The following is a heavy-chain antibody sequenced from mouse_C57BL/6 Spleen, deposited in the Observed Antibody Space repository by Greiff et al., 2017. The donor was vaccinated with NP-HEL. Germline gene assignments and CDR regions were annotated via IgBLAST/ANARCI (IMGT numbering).Heavy chain of an antibody. CDR3: ARHRDTTVPLDY. V-gene: IGHV5-6*01. CDR1: GFTFSSYG. Sequence: EVQLVESGGDLVKPGGSLKLSCAASGFTFSSYGMSWVRQTPDKRLEWVATISSGGSYTYYPDSVKGRFTISRDNAKNTLYLQMSSLKSEDTAMYYCARHRDTTVPLDYWGQGTTLTVSS. J-gene: IGHJ2*01. CDR2: ISSGGSYT. D-gene: IGHD1-1*01.